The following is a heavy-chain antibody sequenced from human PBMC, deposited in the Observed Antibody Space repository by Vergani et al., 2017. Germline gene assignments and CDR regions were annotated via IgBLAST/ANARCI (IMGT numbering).Heavy chain of an antibody. Sequence: QVQLQQWGAGVVKPSGTLSLTCAVFGESFSSFYWSWIRQPPGKGLEWIGEINNDGHTNYNPSLASRVTVSRDTAKNQFSLNLMSVTAADTAMYYCAVRPRVNLVGGKIVTKRTFDYWSQGSLVTGSS. D-gene: IGHD2-8*02. J-gene: IGHJ4*02. CDR2: INNDGHT. CDR3: AVRPRVNLVGGKIVTKRTFDY. CDR1: GESFSSFY. V-gene: IGHV4-34*02.